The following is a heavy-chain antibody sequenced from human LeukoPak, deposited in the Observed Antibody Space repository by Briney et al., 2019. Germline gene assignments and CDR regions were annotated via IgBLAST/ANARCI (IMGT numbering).Heavy chain of an antibody. J-gene: IGHJ4*02. CDR2: ISSSSAYI. Sequence: GGSVRLSCAASGFAFSSYIMNWVRQAPGKGPEWVSSISSSSAYIYYADSVKGRFTISRDNAKSSLFLQMNSLRDEDTAVYYCATSSIALAGTVDYWGQGTLVPVSS. V-gene: IGHV3-21*01. CDR1: GFAFSSYI. CDR3: ATSSIALAGTVDY. D-gene: IGHD6-19*01.